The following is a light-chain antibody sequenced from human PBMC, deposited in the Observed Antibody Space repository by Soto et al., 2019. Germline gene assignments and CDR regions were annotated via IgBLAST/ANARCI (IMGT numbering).Light chain of an antibody. V-gene: IGKV3-20*01. CDR2: GAS. CDR3: QQYGSSPLT. Sequence: EIVLTQSPGTLSLSPGERATLSFRASQSVSSSSLAWYQQMPGQAPRLLIYGASRKATGTPDRFSGSASGTDFTLTISRLEPEDFAVYYCQQYGSSPLTFGGGTKVDIK. J-gene: IGKJ4*01. CDR1: QSVSSSS.